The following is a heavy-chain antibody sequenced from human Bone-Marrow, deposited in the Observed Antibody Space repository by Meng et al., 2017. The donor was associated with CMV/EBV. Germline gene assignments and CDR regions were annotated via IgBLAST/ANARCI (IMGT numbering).Heavy chain of an antibody. V-gene: IGHV4-34*01. CDR2: INHSGST. J-gene: IGHJ6*02. Sequence: SETLSLTCTVSGGSISSYYWSWIRQPPGKGLEWIGEINHSGSTNYNPSLKSRVTISVDTSKNQFSLKLSSVTAADTAVYYCARGAIVVVPAASEYYYYGMDVWGQGTTVTVSS. CDR1: GGSISSYY. D-gene: IGHD2-2*01. CDR3: ARGAIVVVPAASEYYYYGMDV.